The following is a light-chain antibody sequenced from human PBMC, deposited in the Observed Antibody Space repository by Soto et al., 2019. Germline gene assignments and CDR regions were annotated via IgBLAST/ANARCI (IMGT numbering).Light chain of an antibody. CDR1: QTISRY. Sequence: DIQMTQSPSSLSASVGDRVTITCRASQTISRYLNWYQQKVGKAPQVLISGASSLQSGVPPRFSGSGSETDFTLTISSLQPEDFATYYCQQSYTTPYSFGRGTKLEI. CDR3: QQSYTTPYS. J-gene: IGKJ2*03. V-gene: IGKV1-39*01. CDR2: GAS.